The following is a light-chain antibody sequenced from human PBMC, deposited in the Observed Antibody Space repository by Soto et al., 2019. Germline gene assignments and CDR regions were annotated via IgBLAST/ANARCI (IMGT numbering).Light chain of an antibody. CDR2: ELT. V-gene: IGLV2-14*01. CDR1: NNDIGGYNY. CDR3: SSYTSSANYV. J-gene: IGLJ1*01. Sequence: QSVLTQPASVSGSPGQSITISCTGTNNDIGGYNYVSWYQQHPGKAPKLVIYELTNRPSGVSNRFSGSKSGNTASLTISGLQAEDEADYYCSSYTSSANYVLGNGTKVT.